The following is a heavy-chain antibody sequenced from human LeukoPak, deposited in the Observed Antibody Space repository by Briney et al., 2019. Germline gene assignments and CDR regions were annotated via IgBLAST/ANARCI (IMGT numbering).Heavy chain of an antibody. CDR1: GFTLSSYE. J-gene: IGHJ4*02. Sequence: PEGSLRLSCAASGFTLSSYEMNWVRQAPGKGLEWVSYISSSGSTIYYADSVKGRFTISRDNAKNSLYLQMNSLRAEDTAVYYCARDSGRGGYSYGPRDYWGQGTLVTVSS. D-gene: IGHD5-18*01. V-gene: IGHV3-48*03. CDR3: ARDSGRGGYSYGPRDY. CDR2: ISSSGSTI.